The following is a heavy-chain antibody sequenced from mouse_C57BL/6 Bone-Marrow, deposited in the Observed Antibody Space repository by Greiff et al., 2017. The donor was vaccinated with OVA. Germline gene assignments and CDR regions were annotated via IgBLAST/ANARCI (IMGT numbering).Heavy chain of an antibody. CDR3: ARGTTVVSYWYFDV. CDR1: GFTFSDYG. Sequence: EVMLVESGGGLVKPGGSLKLSCAASGFTFSDYGMHWVRQAPEKGLEWVAYISSGSSTIYYADTVKGRVTISRDNAKNTPFLHMTSLTSEDTAMYYCARGTTVVSYWYFDVWGTGTTVTVSS. D-gene: IGHD1-1*01. V-gene: IGHV5-17*01. J-gene: IGHJ1*03. CDR2: ISSGSSTI.